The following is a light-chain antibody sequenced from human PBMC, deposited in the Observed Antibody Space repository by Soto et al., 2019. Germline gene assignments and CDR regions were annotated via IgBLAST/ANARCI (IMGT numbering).Light chain of an antibody. CDR1: SFNIGRNP. CDR2: RNA. V-gene: IGLV1-47*01. J-gene: IGLJ2*01. Sequence: QSVLTQPPSASGTPGQRVTISCSGSSFNIGRNPVNWYQQFPGTAPKLLIYRNAQRPSGVPDRFSGSKSGTSASLAISGLRSEDEADYFCAAWDDSLSGVVFGGGTKLTVL. CDR3: AAWDDSLSGVV.